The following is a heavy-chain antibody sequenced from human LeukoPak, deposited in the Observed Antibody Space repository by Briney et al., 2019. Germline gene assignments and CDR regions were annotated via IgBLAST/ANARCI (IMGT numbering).Heavy chain of an antibody. Sequence: GGSLRLSCAASGFTFDDYAMHWVRQAPGKGLEWVSGISWNSGSIGYADSVKGRFTISRDNAKNSLYLQMYSLRTEETAVYYCARGGIAAADLRFDYWGQGTLVTVSS. CDR2: ISWNSGSI. V-gene: IGHV3-9*01. J-gene: IGHJ4*02. D-gene: IGHD6-13*01. CDR3: ARGGIAAADLRFDY. CDR1: GFTFDDYA.